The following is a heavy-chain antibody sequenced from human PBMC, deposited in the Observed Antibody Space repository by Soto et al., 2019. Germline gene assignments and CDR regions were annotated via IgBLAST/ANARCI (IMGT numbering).Heavy chain of an antibody. V-gene: IGHV4-39*07. CDR2: IYYSGST. J-gene: IGHJ6*02. CDR1: GGSISSSSYY. D-gene: IGHD3-10*01. CDR3: ARAGYGSGSYFGGMDV. Sequence: SETLSLTCTVSGGSISSSSYYWGWIRQPPGKGLEWIGSIYYSGSTNYNPSLKSRVTISVDKSKNQFSLKLSSVTAADTAVYYCARAGYGSGSYFGGMDVWGQGTTVTVS.